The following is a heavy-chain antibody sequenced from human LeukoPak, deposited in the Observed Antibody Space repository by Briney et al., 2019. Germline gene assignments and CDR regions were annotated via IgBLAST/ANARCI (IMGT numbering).Heavy chain of an antibody. V-gene: IGHV3-23*01. CDR1: GFTFSSYA. J-gene: IGHJ4*02. CDR2: ISGSGGST. D-gene: IGHD3-9*01. Sequence: GGSLRLSCAASGFTFSSYAMSWVRQAPGKGLKWVSAISGSGGSTYYADSVKGRFTISRDNSKNTLYLQMNSLRAEDTAVYYCATEANDILAGYYATFDYWGQGTLVTVSS. CDR3: ATEANDILAGYYATFDY.